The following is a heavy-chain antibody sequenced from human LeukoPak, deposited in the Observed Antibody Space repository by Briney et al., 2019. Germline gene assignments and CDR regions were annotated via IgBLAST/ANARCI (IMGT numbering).Heavy chain of an antibody. Sequence: SETLSLTCSVPGGSILRSSNYWGWIRQPPGKGLEWIGTMFYSGETYHNPSLKSRVAISVDTPKNHFSLKLSSVTAADTAVYYCARALDSSGWYGPVPFYFDYWGQGTLVTVSS. D-gene: IGHD6-19*01. V-gene: IGHV4-39*02. CDR2: MFYSGET. J-gene: IGHJ4*02. CDR1: GGSILRSSNY. CDR3: ARALDSSGWYGPVPFYFDY.